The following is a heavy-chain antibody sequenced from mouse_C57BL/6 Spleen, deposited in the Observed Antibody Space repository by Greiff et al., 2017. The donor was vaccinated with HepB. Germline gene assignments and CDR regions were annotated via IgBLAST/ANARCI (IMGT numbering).Heavy chain of an antibody. D-gene: IGHD1-1*01. Sequence: VQLKESGAELVRPGASVKLSCTASGFNIKDYYMHWVKQRPEQGLEWIGRIDPEDGDTEYAPKFQGKATMTADTSSNTAYLQLSSLTSEDTAVYYCTRGYYGRGWYFDVWGTGTTVTVSS. CDR3: TRGYYGRGWYFDV. V-gene: IGHV14-1*01. CDR1: GFNIKDYY. CDR2: IDPEDGDT. J-gene: IGHJ1*03.